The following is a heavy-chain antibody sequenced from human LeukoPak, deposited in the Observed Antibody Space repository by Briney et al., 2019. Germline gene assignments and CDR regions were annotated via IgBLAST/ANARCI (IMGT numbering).Heavy chain of an antibody. D-gene: IGHD1-26*01. Sequence: VAAVKVSCESTGYTFTSYAIHWVRQAPGQRVGWMGWINDGNDNTKYSQKLQGRVTITRDASASTAYMELSSLRPEDTAVYYCARASPSGNYYYYGMDVWGQGTTVTVSS. CDR1: GYTFTSYA. CDR3: ARASPSGNYYYYGMDV. CDR2: INDGNDNT. J-gene: IGHJ6*02. V-gene: IGHV1-3*01.